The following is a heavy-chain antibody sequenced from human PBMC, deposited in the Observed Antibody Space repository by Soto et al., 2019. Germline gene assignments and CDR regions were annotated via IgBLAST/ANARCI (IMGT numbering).Heavy chain of an antibody. Sequence: TLSLTCAVYGGSFSGYYWSWIRQPPGKGLEWIGEINHSGSTNYNPSLKSRVTISVDTSKNQFSLKLSSVTAADTAVYYCARGDSMVRGVMSYYYYYGMDVWGQGTTVTVSS. D-gene: IGHD3-10*01. CDR2: INHSGST. V-gene: IGHV4-34*01. CDR3: ARGDSMVRGVMSYYYYYGMDV. J-gene: IGHJ6*02. CDR1: GGSFSGYY.